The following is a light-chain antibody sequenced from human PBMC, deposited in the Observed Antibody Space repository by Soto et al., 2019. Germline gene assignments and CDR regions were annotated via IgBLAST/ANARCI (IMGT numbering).Light chain of an antibody. CDR2: EVS. V-gene: IGLV2-23*02. J-gene: IGLJ1*01. CDR3: CSYAGSSTYV. CDR1: SSDVGTYHL. Sequence: SVLTQPASVSGSPGQSITISCTGTSSDVGTYHLVSWYQQHPGKAPKLMIYEVSKRPSGVSNRFSGSKSGNTASLTISGLQAEDEADYYCCSYAGSSTYVFGTGTKVTVL.